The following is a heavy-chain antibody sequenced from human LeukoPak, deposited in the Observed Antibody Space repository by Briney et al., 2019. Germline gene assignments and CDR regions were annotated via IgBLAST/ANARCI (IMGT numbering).Heavy chain of an antibody. D-gene: IGHD2-15*01. CDR3: AREEADIVVVVAARRYNWFDP. J-gene: IGHJ5*02. V-gene: IGHV3-23*01. CDR2: ISGSGGST. Sequence: GGSLRLSCAASGFTFSSYDMTWVRQAPGKGLEWVSAISGSGGSTYYADSVKGRFTISRDNSKNTLYLQMNSLRAEDTAVYYCAREEADIVVVVAARRYNWFDPWGQGTLVTVSS. CDR1: GFTFSSYD.